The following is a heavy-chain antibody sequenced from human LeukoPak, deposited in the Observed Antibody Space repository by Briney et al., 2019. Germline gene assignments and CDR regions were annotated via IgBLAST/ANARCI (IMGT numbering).Heavy chain of an antibody. CDR3: AKFGGGIAARVTDY. Sequence: PGGSLRLSCAASGFTVSSNYMSWVRQAPGKGLEWVSVIYSGGSTYYADSVKGRFTISRDNSKNTLYLQMNSLRAEDTAVYYCAKFGGGIAARVTDYWGQGTLVTVSS. J-gene: IGHJ4*02. CDR1: GFTVSSNY. CDR2: IYSGGST. D-gene: IGHD6-6*01. V-gene: IGHV3-53*01.